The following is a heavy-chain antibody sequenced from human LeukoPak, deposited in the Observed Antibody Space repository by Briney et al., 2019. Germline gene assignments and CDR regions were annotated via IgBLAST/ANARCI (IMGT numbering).Heavy chain of an antibody. CDR1: GFTVSNNY. D-gene: IGHD1-14*01. CDR3: VRKNRDFNAAFDI. Sequence: PGGSLRLSCAASGFTVSNNYVSWVRQAPGKGLEWVSISYSDSNTNYADSVKGRFTISRDTSQNTLSLQMNSLRAEDTAVYYCVRKNRDFNAAFDIWRQGTVVTVSS. J-gene: IGHJ3*02. V-gene: IGHV3-53*01. CDR2: SYSDSNT.